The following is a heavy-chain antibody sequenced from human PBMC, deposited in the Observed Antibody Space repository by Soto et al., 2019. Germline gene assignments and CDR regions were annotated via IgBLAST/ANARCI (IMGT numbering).Heavy chain of an antibody. V-gene: IGHV3-30-3*01. CDR3: ARGNGGYSYVDY. CDR1: GFTISSYA. D-gene: IGHD5-18*01. Sequence: QVQLVESGGGVVQPGRSLRLSCAASGFTISSYAMHWVRQAPGKWLEWVAVISYDGSNKYYADSVKGRFTISRANSKNTLYLQMNSLRAEDTAVYYCARGNGGYSYVDYWGRGTLVTVSS. J-gene: IGHJ4*02. CDR2: ISYDGSNK.